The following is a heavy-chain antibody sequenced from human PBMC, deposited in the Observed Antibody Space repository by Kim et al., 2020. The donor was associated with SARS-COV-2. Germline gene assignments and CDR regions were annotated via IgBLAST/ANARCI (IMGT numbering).Heavy chain of an antibody. V-gene: IGHV3-33*08. D-gene: IGHD3-10*01. J-gene: IGHJ6*02. CDR3: ARAEAELVRFGAEGMDV. CDR1: GFTFSSYA. Sequence: GGSLRLSCEASGFTFSSYAMHWVRQAPGKGLEWVAVIWYDGSNRYYVESVRGRFTISRDNSKNTLYLQMDSLRVEETAVYYCARAEAELVRFGAEGMDVWGQGTSVTVFS. CDR2: IWYDGSNR.